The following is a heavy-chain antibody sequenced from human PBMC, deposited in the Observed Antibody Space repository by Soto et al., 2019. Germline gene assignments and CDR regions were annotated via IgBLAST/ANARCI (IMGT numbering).Heavy chain of an antibody. D-gene: IGHD2-2*01. V-gene: IGHV3-21*01. Sequence: GGSLRLSCAASGFTFSSYSMNWVRQAPGKGLEWVSSISSSSSYIYYADSVKGRVTIVRDNAKNSLYLQMNSLRAEDTAVYYCARGETHGYCSSASCYDAFDIWGQGTMVTVSS. CDR3: ARGETHGYCSSASCYDAFDI. J-gene: IGHJ3*02. CDR2: ISSSSSYI. CDR1: GFTFSSYS.